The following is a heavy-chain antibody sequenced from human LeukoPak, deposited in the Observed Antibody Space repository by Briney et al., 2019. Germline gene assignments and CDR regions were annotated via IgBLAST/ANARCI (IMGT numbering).Heavy chain of an antibody. CDR1: GFTFSSYA. Sequence: GGSLRLSCAASGFTFSSYAMSWVRQAPGKGLEWVANIKQDGSEKYYVDSVKGRFTISRDNAKNSLYLQMNSLRAEDTAVYYCARGYGGKDYWGQGTLVTVSS. CDR2: IKQDGSEK. J-gene: IGHJ4*02. V-gene: IGHV3-7*01. CDR3: ARGYGGKDY. D-gene: IGHD4-23*01.